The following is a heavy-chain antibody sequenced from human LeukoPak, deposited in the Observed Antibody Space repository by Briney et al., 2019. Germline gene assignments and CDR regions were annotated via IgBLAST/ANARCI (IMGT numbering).Heavy chain of an antibody. D-gene: IGHD3/OR15-3a*01. CDR1: GYTFTGYY. Sequence: ASVKVSCKASGYTFTGYYMHWVRQAPGQGLEWMGWINPNSGGTNYAQKFQGRVTMTRDTSISTAYMELSRLRSDDTAVYYCARVWTAHGAFDIWGQGTMVTVSS. J-gene: IGHJ3*02. CDR3: ARVWTAHGAFDI. CDR2: INPNSGGT. V-gene: IGHV1-2*02.